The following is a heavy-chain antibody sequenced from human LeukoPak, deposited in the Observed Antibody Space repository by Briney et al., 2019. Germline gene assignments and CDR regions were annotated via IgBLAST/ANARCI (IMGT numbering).Heavy chain of an antibody. J-gene: IGHJ4*02. CDR2: ISGSGGTT. V-gene: IGHV3-23*01. D-gene: IGHD1-26*01. Sequence: PGGSLRLSCTASGFTFNNYAMTWVRQAPGNGLEWLSAISGSGGTTYSADSVKGRFSISRDSSKDTLYLQMNSLRAEDTAVYYCATDRNSGKYYDYWGQGTLVTVSS. CDR3: ATDRNSGKYYDY. CDR1: GFTFNNYA.